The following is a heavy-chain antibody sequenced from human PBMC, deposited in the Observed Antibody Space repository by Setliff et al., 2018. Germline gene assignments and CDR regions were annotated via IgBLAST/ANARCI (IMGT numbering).Heavy chain of an antibody. CDR3: ARRGGTAGVRAFDI. CDR2: ITDSGRTT. CDR1: GFTFSSYA. Sequence: PGGSLRLSCAASGFTFSSYAMSWVRQAPGKEPEWVSTITDSGRTTYYGPSLRGRFTISRDNSRNTLYLQMNSLRAEDAAIYYCARRGGTAGVRAFDIWGQGTMVTVSS. J-gene: IGHJ3*02. D-gene: IGHD2-8*02. V-gene: IGHV3-23*01.